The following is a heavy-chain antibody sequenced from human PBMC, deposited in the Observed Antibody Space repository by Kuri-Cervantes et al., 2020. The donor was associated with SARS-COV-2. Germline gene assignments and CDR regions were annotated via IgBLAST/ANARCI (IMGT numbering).Heavy chain of an antibody. Sequence: ASVKVSCKASGYTFTGYYMHWVRQAPGQGLEWMGWINPNSGGTNYTQKFQGWVTMTRDTFISTAYMELSRLRSDDTAVYYCARDRHPRRRYCSSTSCYGDYYYYGMDVWGQGTTVTVSS. CDR1: GYTFTGYY. CDR2: INPNSGGT. J-gene: IGHJ6*02. D-gene: IGHD2-2*01. V-gene: IGHV1-2*04. CDR3: ARDRHPRRRYCSSTSCYGDYYYYGMDV.